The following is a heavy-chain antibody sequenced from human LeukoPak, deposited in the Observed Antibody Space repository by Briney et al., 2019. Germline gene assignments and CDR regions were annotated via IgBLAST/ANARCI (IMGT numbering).Heavy chain of an antibody. V-gene: IGHV1-2*02. CDR1: GYTFTGYY. Sequence: ASVKVSCKASGYTFTGYYMHWVRQAPGQGLEWMGWINPNSGGTNYAQKFQGRVTMTRDTSISTAYMELSRLRSDDTAVYYCARDRYCSGGSCYFLQHWGQGTLDTVSS. CDR3: ARDRYCSGGSCYFLQH. J-gene: IGHJ1*01. D-gene: IGHD2-15*01. CDR2: INPNSGGT.